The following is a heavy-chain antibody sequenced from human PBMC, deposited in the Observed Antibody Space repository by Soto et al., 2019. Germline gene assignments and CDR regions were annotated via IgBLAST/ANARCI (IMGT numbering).Heavy chain of an antibody. V-gene: IGHV3-21*01. CDR3: ARSPMYYYDSSGYPRHFDY. J-gene: IGHJ4*02. Sequence: PGGSLRLSCAASGFTFSSYSMNWVRQAPGKGLEWVSSISSSSSYIYYADSVKGRFTISRDNAKNSLYLQMNSLRAEDTAVYYCARSPMYYYDSSGYPRHFDYWGQGTLVTVSS. CDR1: GFTFSSYS. D-gene: IGHD3-22*01. CDR2: ISSSSSYI.